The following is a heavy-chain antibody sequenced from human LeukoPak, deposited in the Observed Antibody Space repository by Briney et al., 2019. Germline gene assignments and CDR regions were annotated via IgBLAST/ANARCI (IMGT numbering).Heavy chain of an antibody. Sequence: SETLSLTCTVSGGSISSYYWSWIRQPPGKGLDWIGYIYYSGSTNYNPSLKSRVTISVDTSKNQFSLKLSSVTAADTAVYYCARDSSGWYYFDYWGQGTLVTVSS. CDR1: GGSISSYY. J-gene: IGHJ4*02. CDR3: ARDSSGWYYFDY. D-gene: IGHD6-19*01. CDR2: IYYSGST. V-gene: IGHV4-59*01.